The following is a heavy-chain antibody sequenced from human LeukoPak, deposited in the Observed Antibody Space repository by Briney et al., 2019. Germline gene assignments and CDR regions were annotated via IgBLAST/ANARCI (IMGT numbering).Heavy chain of an antibody. CDR3: ARDEVPSYYDSSGYYYY. Sequence: GGSLRLSYAASGFTFSSYSMNWVRQAPGKGLEWVSSISSSSSYIYYGDSVKGRFTISRDNAKNSLYLQMNSLRAEDTAVYYCARDEVPSYYDSSGYYYYWGQGTLVTVSS. V-gene: IGHV3-21*01. CDR1: GFTFSSYS. CDR2: ISSSSSYI. D-gene: IGHD3-22*01. J-gene: IGHJ4*02.